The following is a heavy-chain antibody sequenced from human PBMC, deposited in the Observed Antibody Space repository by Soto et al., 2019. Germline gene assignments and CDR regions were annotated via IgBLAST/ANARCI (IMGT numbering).Heavy chain of an antibody. V-gene: IGHV1-46*02. CDR3: ASSPGIAAAGIDY. CDR1: GYPFNTYY. J-gene: IGHJ4*02. CDR2: IHPSGGGS. Sequence: GASVKVSCKSSGYPFNTYYLHWVRQAPGQGLEWMGMIHPSGGGSTYAQKFQGRVTITMDDSTSTAYMELSSLRSEDTAVYYCASSPGIAAAGIDYWGQGTLVTVSS. D-gene: IGHD6-13*01.